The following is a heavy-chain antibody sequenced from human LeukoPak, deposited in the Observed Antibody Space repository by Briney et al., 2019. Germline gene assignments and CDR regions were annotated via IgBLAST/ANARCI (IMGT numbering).Heavy chain of an antibody. Sequence: GGTLRLSCAASGFTFSCYGMSWVRQAPGKGLECVSSITSSSSYIYYADSVKGRFTISRDNAKNSLCLQMNSLRAEDTAVYYCARHVVAVGFDYWGQGTLVTVSS. J-gene: IGHJ4*02. D-gene: IGHD3-22*01. CDR2: ITSSSSYI. V-gene: IGHV3-21*01. CDR1: GFTFSCYG. CDR3: ARHVVAVGFDY.